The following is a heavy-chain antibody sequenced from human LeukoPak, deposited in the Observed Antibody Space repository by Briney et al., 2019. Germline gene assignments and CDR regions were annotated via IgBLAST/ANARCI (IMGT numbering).Heavy chain of an antibody. CDR1: GYTFTNYG. D-gene: IGHD4-23*01. J-gene: IGHJ1*01. Sequence: ASVKVSCKASGYTFTNYGISWVRQAPGQGLEWMGWISAYNGYTDYAQKLQFRVTMTTDTSTTTAYMELRSLRSDDTAVYYCARDKAVTTEVTQHFQHWGQGTLVTVSS. CDR3: ARDKAVTTEVTQHFQH. V-gene: IGHV1-18*01. CDR2: ISAYNGYT.